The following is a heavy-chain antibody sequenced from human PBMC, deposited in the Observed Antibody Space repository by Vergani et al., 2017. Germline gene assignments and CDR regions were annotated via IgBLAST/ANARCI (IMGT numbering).Heavy chain of an antibody. J-gene: IGHJ4*02. D-gene: IGHD5-18*01. CDR2: IYSGGNA. CDR1: GGSFSGYY. CDR3: ARVDTVLNY. Sequence: VQLQQWGAGLLKPSETLSLTCAVYGGSFSGYYWSWIRQPPGKGLEWVSIIYSGGNAYYADSVKGRFTISRHNSKNTLYLQMNSLRTEDTAVYYCARVDTVLNYWGQGILVTVSS. V-gene: IGHV3-53*04.